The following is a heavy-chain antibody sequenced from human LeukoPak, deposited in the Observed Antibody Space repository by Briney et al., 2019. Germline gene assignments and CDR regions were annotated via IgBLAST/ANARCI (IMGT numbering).Heavy chain of an antibody. CDR1: GFTVSSNY. CDR2: ISVGGVYT. J-gene: IGHJ6*02. Sequence: GGSLRLSCAASGFTVSSNYMSWVRQAPGKGLEWVSSISVGGVYTYYADSVKGRFTISRDSSKNTLYLQMTSLRAEDTALYYCARDLHYYVAMDVWGQGTTVTVSS. V-gene: IGHV3-53*01. CDR3: ARDLHYYVAMDV. D-gene: IGHD3-10*02.